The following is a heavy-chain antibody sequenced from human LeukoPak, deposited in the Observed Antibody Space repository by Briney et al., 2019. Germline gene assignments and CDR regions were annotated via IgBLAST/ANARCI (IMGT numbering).Heavy chain of an antibody. D-gene: IGHD5-18*01. CDR1: GFTFSSYS. CDR2: ISSSSSTI. CDR3: ARTSSLGYSYGPYYFDY. V-gene: IGHV3-48*01. Sequence: GGSLRLSCAASGFTFSSYSMNWVRQAPGKGLEWVSYISSSSSTICYADSVKGRFTISRDNAKNSLYLQMNSLRAEDTAVYYCARTSSLGYSYGPYYFDYWGQGTLVTVSS. J-gene: IGHJ4*02.